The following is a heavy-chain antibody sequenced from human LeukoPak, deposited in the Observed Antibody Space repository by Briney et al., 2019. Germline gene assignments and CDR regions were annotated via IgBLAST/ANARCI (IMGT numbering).Heavy chain of an antibody. V-gene: IGHV4-4*07. J-gene: IGHJ5*02. CDR1: GGSISGYS. D-gene: IGHD3-10*01. CDR3: ARDNPAGP. CDR2: VYTSGNT. Sequence: PSETLSLTCTVSGGSISGYSWSWIRQSAGKGLEWIGRVYTSGNTNYNPSFKSRVTKSIDTSKKQFSLKLRSVTAADTAVYYCARDNPAGPWGQGTLVTVSS.